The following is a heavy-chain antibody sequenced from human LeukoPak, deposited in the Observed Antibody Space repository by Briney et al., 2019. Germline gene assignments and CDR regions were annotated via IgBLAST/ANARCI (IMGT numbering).Heavy chain of an antibody. V-gene: IGHV3-23*01. Sequence: GGSLRLSCAASGLTFSSYAMSWVRQAPGKGLEWVSAISGSGGSTYYADSVKGRFTISRDNSKNTLYLQMNSLRVEDTAIYFCAKDYVGVLPETYDHWGQGTLVTVSA. D-gene: IGHD1-26*01. CDR1: GLTFSSYA. J-gene: IGHJ4*02. CDR2: ISGSGGST. CDR3: AKDYVGVLPETYDH.